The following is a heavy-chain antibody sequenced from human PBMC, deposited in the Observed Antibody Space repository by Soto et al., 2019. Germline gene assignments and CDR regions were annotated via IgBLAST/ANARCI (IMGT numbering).Heavy chain of an antibody. CDR3: ARENVAARPNYYYYYGMDV. J-gene: IGHJ6*02. CDR1: GFTFTSSA. V-gene: IGHV1-58*01. D-gene: IGHD6-6*01. Sequence: GSSVKVSCKASGFTFTSSAVQWVRQARGQRLERIGWIVVGSGNTNYAQKFQGRVTITADESTSTAYMELSSLRSEDTAVYYCARENVAARPNYYYYYGMDVWGQGTTVTVSS. CDR2: IVVGSGNT.